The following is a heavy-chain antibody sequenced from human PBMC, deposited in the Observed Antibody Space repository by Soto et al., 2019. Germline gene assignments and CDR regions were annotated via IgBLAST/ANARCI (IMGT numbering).Heavy chain of an antibody. D-gene: IGHD3-16*02. J-gene: IGHJ6*03. CDR1: GYTFTSYD. V-gene: IGHV1-8*01. CDR3: ARVRGSYYDYIWGSYRYHYYYMDV. CDR2: MNPNSGNT. Sequence: GASVKVSCKASGYTFTSYDINWVRQATGQGLEWMGWMNPNSGNTGYAQKFQGRVTMTRNTSISTAYMELSSLRSEDTAVYYCARVRGSYYDYIWGSYRYHYYYMDVWGKGTTVTVSS.